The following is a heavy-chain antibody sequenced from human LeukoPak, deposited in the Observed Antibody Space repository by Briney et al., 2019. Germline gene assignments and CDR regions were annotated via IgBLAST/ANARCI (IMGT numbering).Heavy chain of an antibody. J-gene: IGHJ4*02. Sequence: KSGGSLRLSCAASGFTFSSYSMNWVRQAPGKGLEWVSYISGSSSFTKYADSVKGRFTISRDNAKNSLYLQMSSLRAEDTAVYYCARWFGSGSYYGYWGQGTLVTVSS. CDR2: ISGSSSFT. CDR3: ARWFGSGSYYGY. V-gene: IGHV3-21*04. D-gene: IGHD3-10*01. CDR1: GFTFSSYS.